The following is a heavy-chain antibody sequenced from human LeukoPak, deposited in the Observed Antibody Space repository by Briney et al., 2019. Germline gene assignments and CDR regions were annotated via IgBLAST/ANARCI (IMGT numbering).Heavy chain of an antibody. J-gene: IGHJ4*02. CDR1: GFTFSSYA. CDR3: ASATATLARFDY. Sequence: GGSLRLSCAASGFTFSSYAMHWVRQAPGEGLEWVSGISWNSDDMGYADSVKGRFTISRDNAKNSLYLQMNSLRPEDTALYYCASATATLARFDYWGQGTLVTVSS. V-gene: IGHV3-9*01. CDR2: ISWNSDDM. D-gene: IGHD2-15*01.